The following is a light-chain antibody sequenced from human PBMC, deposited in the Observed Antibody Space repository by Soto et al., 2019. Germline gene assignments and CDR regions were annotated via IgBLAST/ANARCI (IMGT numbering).Light chain of an antibody. CDR1: QNINNY. V-gene: IGKV1-33*01. CDR2: DAS. CDR3: QQYENLPT. J-gene: IGKJ5*01. Sequence: DIQMTQSPSSVSASVGDRVTVTCQASQNINNYLNWYQQKPGRAPKLLIYDASNLEAGVPSRFRGSGSGTDFTFTISRLQPEDIATYYCQQYENLPTCGQGTRREIK.